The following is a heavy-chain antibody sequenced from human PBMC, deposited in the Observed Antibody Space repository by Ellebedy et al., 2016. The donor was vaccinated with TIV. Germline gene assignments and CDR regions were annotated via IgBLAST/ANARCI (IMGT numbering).Heavy chain of an antibody. D-gene: IGHD6-19*01. V-gene: IGHV3-23*01. CDR1: GFTFSRHA. Sequence: GESLKISCAASGFTFSRHAMSWVRQAPGKGLEWVSAITGGGGGTYYIASVKGRLTISRDNSKNTMYLEMNSLTAEDTAVYFCAKIVRQSSGWSTGVDHWGQGTLVTVSS. CDR3: AKIVRQSSGWSTGVDH. J-gene: IGHJ5*02. CDR2: ITGGGGGT.